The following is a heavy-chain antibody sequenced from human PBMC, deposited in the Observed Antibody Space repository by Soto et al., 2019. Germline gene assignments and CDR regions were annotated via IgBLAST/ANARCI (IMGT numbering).Heavy chain of an antibody. CDR1: GGSISSYY. J-gene: IGHJ4*02. V-gene: IGHV4-59*01. CDR3: ARQVGATTRGYFDY. D-gene: IGHD1-26*01. Sequence: SETLSLTCTVPGGSISSYYWSWIRQPPGKGLEWIGYIYYSGSTNYNPSLKSRVTISVDTSKNQFSLKLSSVTAADTAVYYCARQVGATTRGYFDYWGQGALVTVSS. CDR2: IYYSGST.